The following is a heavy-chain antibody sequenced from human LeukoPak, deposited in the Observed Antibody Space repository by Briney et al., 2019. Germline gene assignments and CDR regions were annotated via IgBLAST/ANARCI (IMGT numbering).Heavy chain of an antibody. CDR1: GYTFTSYG. Sequence: ASVKVSCKASGYTFTSYGISWVRQAPGQGLEWMGWISAYNGNTNYAQKFQGRVTMTRNTSISTAYMELSSLRSEDTAVYYCARSGNYGDYEAFDIWGQGTMVTVSS. CDR2: ISAYNGNT. CDR3: ARSGNYGDYEAFDI. D-gene: IGHD4-17*01. V-gene: IGHV1-18*01. J-gene: IGHJ3*02.